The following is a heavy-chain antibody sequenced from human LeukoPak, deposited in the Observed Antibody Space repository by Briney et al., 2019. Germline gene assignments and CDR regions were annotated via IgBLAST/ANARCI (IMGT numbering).Heavy chain of an antibody. CDR2: VYPADSDT. CDR3: ARHPLYCGGDCYSYYFDY. V-gene: IGHV5-51*01. CDR1: GYTFSDLW. J-gene: IGHJ4*02. D-gene: IGHD2-21*02. Sequence: GESLKISCQASGYTFSDLWIGWVRQMPGQGLEWMGSVYPADSDTRYSPSFQGHVTISADKSISTAFLQWSSLKASDTAMYYCARHPLYCGGDCYSYYFDYWGQGTLVTVSS.